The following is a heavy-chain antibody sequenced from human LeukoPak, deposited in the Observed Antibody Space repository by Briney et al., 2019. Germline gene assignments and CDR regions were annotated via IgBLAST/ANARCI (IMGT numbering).Heavy chain of an antibody. CDR1: GYTFTGYY. Sequence: ASVKVSCKASGYTFTGYYIHWVRQAPGQSLEWMGWVTPNTGGTNYAQKFQGRVTMTRDTSISTAYMELSRLRSDDTAVYYCVVWFGEFNFDYWGQGTLVTVSS. CDR2: VTPNTGGT. CDR3: VVWFGEFNFDY. D-gene: IGHD3-10*01. V-gene: IGHV1-2*02. J-gene: IGHJ4*02.